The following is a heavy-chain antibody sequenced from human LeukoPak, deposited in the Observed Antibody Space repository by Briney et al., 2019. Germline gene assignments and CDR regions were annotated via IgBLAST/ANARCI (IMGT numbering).Heavy chain of an antibody. V-gene: IGHV4-59*02. J-gene: IGHJ6*03. Sequence: SGTLSLTCTVSGGPVSSYYWSWIRQPPGKGLEWIGYIYYSGSTNYNPSLESRVTISVDTSKNQFSLKLSSVTAADTAVYYCAREKVVVAAITYYYYMDVWGKGTTVTVSS. D-gene: IGHD2-15*01. CDR1: GGPVSSYY. CDR2: IYYSGST. CDR3: AREKVVVAAITYYYYMDV.